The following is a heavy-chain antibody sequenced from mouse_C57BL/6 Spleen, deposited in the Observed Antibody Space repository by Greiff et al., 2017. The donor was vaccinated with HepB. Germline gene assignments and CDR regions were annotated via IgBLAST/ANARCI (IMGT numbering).Heavy chain of an antibody. CDR2: IDPENGDT. J-gene: IGHJ3*01. D-gene: IGHD1-1*01. CDR1: GFNIKDDY. CDR3: TTSNYGSSLFAY. Sequence: VQLKESGAELVRPGASVKLSCTASGFNIKDDYMHWVKQRPEQGLEWIGWIDPENGDTEYASKFQGKATITADTSSNTAYLQLSSLTSEDTAVYYCTTSNYGSSLFAYWGQGTLVTVSA. V-gene: IGHV14-4*01.